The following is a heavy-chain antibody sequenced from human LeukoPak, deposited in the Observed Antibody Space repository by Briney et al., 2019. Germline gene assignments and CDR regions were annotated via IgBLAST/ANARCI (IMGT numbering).Heavy chain of an antibody. V-gene: IGHV4-59*01. CDR3: ARGRLVVRGITRYNWFDP. D-gene: IGHD3-10*01. CDR1: GGSISSYH. J-gene: IGHJ5*02. Sequence: PSETLSLTCTVSGGSISSYHWSWLRQPPGKGLEWIGYIYYSGSTNYNPSLKSRVTISVDTSKNQFSLQLSSVTAADTAVYYCARGRLVVRGITRYNWFDPWGQGTLVTVSS. CDR2: IYYSGST.